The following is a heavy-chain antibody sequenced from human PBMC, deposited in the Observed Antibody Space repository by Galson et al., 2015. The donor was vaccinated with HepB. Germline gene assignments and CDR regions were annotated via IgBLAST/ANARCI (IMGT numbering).Heavy chain of an antibody. J-gene: IGHJ6*02. V-gene: IGHV3-23*01. CDR3: AKDDMRFGSMGYYYYGMDV. Sequence: SLRLSCAASGFSFKTYAMTWVRQAPGKGLEWVSAIGASGGATYYADSVKGRFTISRDNSENTLFLHMSSLRVEDTAVYYCAKDDMRFGSMGYYYYGMDVWGQGTTVSVSS. CDR2: IGASGGAT. CDR1: GFSFKTYA. D-gene: IGHD3-10*01.